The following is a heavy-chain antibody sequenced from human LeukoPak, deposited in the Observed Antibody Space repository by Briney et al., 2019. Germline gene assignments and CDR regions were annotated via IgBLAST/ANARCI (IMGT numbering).Heavy chain of an antibody. CDR3: ARDAAPGYSSGWYYVDY. Sequence: PSETLSLTCTVSGGSISSYYWSWIRQPPGKGLEWIGYIYYSGSTNYNPSLKSRVTISVDTSKNQFSLKLSSVTAADTAVYYCARDAAPGYSSGWYYVDYWGQGTLVTVSS. D-gene: IGHD6-19*01. V-gene: IGHV4-59*12. CDR1: GGSISSYY. J-gene: IGHJ4*02. CDR2: IYYSGST.